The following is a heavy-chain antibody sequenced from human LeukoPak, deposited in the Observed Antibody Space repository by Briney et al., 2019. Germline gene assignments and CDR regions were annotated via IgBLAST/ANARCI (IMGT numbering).Heavy chain of an antibody. CDR1: GFTFSSYA. CDR3: AKRPRDSSGYYLGAFDM. CDR2: IYASGSAT. J-gene: IGHJ3*02. D-gene: IGHD3-22*01. V-gene: IGHV3-23*01. Sequence: PGGSLRLSCEASGFTFSSYAMTWVRQAPGKGLEWVSDIYASGSATHYADTVKGRFTISRDNSKNTLYLQMNSLRAEDTAVYYCAKRPRDSSGYYLGAFDMWGQGTMVTVSS.